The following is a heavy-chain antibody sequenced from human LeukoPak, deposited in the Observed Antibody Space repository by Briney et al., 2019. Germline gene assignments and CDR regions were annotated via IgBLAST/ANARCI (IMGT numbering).Heavy chain of an antibody. D-gene: IGHD6-13*01. J-gene: IGHJ4*02. V-gene: IGHV4-31*03. CDR2: IYYSGST. Sequence: SQTLSLTCTVSGGSISSGGYYWSWIRQHPGKGLEWIGYIYYSGSTYYNPSLKSRVTISVVTSKNQFPLKLSSVTAADTAVYYCARDVAAGTDYWGQGTLVTVSS. CDR3: ARDVAAGTDY. CDR1: GGSISSGGYY.